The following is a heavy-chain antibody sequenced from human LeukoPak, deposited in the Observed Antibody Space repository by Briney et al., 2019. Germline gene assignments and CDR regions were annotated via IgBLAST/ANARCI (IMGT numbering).Heavy chain of an antibody. D-gene: IGHD6-13*01. Sequence: PGGSLRLSCAASGFMFSRYAMIWVRQTPGEGLERVSAITETGAGTYYADSVKGRFTMSRDNSRNTVYLQMDSLRAEDTAVYFCARGTAAAANRNWFDSWGQGTLVTVSS. V-gene: IGHV3-23*01. CDR3: ARGTAAAANRNWFDS. J-gene: IGHJ5*01. CDR1: GFMFSRYA. CDR2: ITETGAGT.